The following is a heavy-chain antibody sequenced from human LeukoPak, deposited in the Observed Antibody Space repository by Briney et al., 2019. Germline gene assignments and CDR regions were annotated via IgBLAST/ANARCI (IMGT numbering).Heavy chain of an antibody. D-gene: IGHD3-10*01. CDR1: GLTFSSYA. Sequence: PGGSLRLSCAASGLTFSSYAMSWVRQAPGKGLEWVSAISGSGGSTYYADSVKGRFTISRDNSKNTLYLQMNSLRAEDTAVYYCAKVSVHYYGSGSYYTDYWGQGTLVTVSS. J-gene: IGHJ4*02. CDR3: AKVSVHYYGSGSYYTDY. V-gene: IGHV3-23*01. CDR2: ISGSGGST.